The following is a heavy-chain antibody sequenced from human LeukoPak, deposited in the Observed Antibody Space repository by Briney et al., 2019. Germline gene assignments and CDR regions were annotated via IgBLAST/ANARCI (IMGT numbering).Heavy chain of an antibody. CDR2: MNPNSGNT. V-gene: IGHV1-8*01. Sequence: ASVKVSCKASGYTFTSYDINWVRQATGQGLEWRGWMNPNSGNTGYAQKFQGRVTMTRTTSISTAYMELSSLRSEDTAVYYCARDGRIAAHQNWFDPWGQGTLVTVSS. J-gene: IGHJ5*02. CDR1: GYTFTSYD. D-gene: IGHD6-6*01. CDR3: ARDGRIAAHQNWFDP.